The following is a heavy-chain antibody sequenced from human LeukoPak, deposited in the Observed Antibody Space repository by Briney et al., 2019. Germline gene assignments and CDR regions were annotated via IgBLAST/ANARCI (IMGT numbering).Heavy chain of an antibody. CDR3: AGGGLRGFPLGLLDY. J-gene: IGHJ4*02. CDR2: VGEDGTNK. D-gene: IGHD2-15*01. Sequence: GRSLRLSCAASGFTFSTYGMHWVRQAPGKGREWVAVVGEDGTNKQYADSGKGRFPISRANSKNTLYLQMNSLRAEDTAVYYCAGGGLRGFPLGLLDYWGQGNLVTASS. CDR1: GFTFSTYG. V-gene: IGHV3-33*01.